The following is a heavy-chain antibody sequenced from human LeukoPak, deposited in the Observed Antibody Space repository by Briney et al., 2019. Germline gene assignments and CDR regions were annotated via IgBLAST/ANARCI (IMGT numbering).Heavy chain of an antibody. J-gene: IGHJ4*02. CDR1: GFTFITCA. CDR3: AREGPVAGNFDY. Sequence: GGSLRLSCAASGFTFITCAMHWVRQAPGKGLEWVAVISYHGSNKDYADSVKGRFTISRDNSENTLYLEMNSLRAEDTAVYYCAREGPVAGNFDYWGQGTLVTVSS. D-gene: IGHD6-19*01. V-gene: IGHV3-30-3*01. CDR2: ISYHGSNK.